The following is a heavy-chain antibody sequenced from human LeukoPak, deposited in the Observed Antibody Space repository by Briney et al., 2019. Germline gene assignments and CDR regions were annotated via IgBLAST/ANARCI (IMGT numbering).Heavy chain of an antibody. CDR1: GGSISSGGYY. CDR3: ARAIVMQRFLEWLSDLYYFDY. D-gene: IGHD3-3*01. J-gene: IGHJ4*02. V-gene: IGHV4-31*03. Sequence: SQTLSLTCTVSGGSISSGGYYWRWIRQHPGKGLEWIGYIYYSGSTYYNPSLKSRVTISVDTSKNQFSLKLSSVTAADTAVYYCARAIVMQRFLEWLSDLYYFDYWGQGTLVTVSS. CDR2: IYYSGST.